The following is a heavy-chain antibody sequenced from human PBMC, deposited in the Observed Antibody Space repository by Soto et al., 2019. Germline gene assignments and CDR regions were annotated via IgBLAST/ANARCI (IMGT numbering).Heavy chain of an antibody. CDR3: ARDQLILPAHDFFYGSDV. J-gene: IGHJ6*02. V-gene: IGHV3-7*03. CDR2: IPQEGGDG. CDR1: GFTFSMYS. D-gene: IGHD2-21*02. Sequence: DVQLVESGGAVVQPGESLRLSCDVSGFTFSMYSMTWVRQAPGKGLEWVAKIPQEGGDGHYADSVKGRFTISRDNAKNSVFLQMKNLRAADTAVYYCARDQLILPAHDFFYGSDVWGQGATVTVS.